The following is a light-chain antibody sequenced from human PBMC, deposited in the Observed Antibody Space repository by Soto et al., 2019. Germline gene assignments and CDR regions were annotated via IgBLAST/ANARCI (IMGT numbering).Light chain of an antibody. Sequence: EIVLTQSPATLSLSPGERATLSCRASQSISSYLAWYQRKPGQAPRLLIYDTSKRATGIPARFSGTGSGTDFTLTISSIEAEDFAVYYCQQRSNWTLTFGQGTKLEIK. J-gene: IGKJ2*01. CDR3: QQRSNWTLT. V-gene: IGKV3-11*01. CDR2: DTS. CDR1: QSISSY.